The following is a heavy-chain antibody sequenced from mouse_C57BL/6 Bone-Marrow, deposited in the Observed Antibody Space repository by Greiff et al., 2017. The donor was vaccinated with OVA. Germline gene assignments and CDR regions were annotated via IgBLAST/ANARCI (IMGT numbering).Heavy chain of an antibody. D-gene: IGHD2-4*01. CDR1: GYTFTDYN. CDR3: ARWGIYYDYDEGGYYAMDY. J-gene: IGHJ4*01. CDR2: INPNNGGT. V-gene: IGHV1-18*01. Sequence: VQLKQSGPELVKPGASVKIPCKASGYTFTDYNMDWVKQSHGKSLEWIGDINPNNGGTIYNQKFKGKATLTVDKSSSTAYMELRSLTSEDTAVYYCARWGIYYDYDEGGYYAMDYWGQGTSVTVSS.